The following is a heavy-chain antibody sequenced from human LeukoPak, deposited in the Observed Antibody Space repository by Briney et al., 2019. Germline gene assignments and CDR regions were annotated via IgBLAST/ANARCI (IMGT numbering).Heavy chain of an antibody. V-gene: IGHV3-48*03. CDR3: ARGNDSSGFYYFDY. D-gene: IGHD3-22*01. J-gene: IGHJ4*02. Sequence: PGGSLRLSCAASGFTFSSYEMNWVRQAPGKGLEWVSYISSSGSTIYYADSVKGRFTISRDNAKNSLYLQMNSLRAEDTAVYYCARGNDSSGFYYFDYWGQGTLVTVSS. CDR1: GFTFSSYE. CDR2: ISSSGSTI.